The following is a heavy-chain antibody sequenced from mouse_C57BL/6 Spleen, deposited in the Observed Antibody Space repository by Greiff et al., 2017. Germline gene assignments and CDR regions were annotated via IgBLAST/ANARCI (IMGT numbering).Heavy chain of an antibody. CDR2: IDPEDGDT. CDR1: GFNIKDYY. D-gene: IGHD1-1*01. J-gene: IGHJ1*03. CDR3: AFYYYGSRHWYFDV. V-gene: IGHV14-2*01. Sequence: EVQLQQSGAELVKPGASVKLSCTASGFNIKDYYMHWVKQRTEQGLEWIGRIDPEDGDTKYAPKFQGKATITADTSSNTAYLQLSSLTSEDTAVYYCAFYYYGSRHWYFDVWGTVTTVTVSS.